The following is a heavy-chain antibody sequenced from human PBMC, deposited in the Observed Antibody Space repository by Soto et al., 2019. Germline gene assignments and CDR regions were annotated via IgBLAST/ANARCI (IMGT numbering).Heavy chain of an antibody. V-gene: IGHV2-5*01. J-gene: IGHJ5*02. CDR3: EHRQWDTNGLRA. CDR1: GFSLSTSGVG. Sequence: SGPTLVNPTQTLTLTCTFSGFSLSTSGVGVGWIRQPPGKALEWLALIYWNDDKRYSPSLKSRLTITKDTSKNQVILTMTNMDPVDTATYHCEHRQWDTNGLRAWGQGTLVTVSS. CDR2: IYWNDDK. D-gene: IGHD4-17*01.